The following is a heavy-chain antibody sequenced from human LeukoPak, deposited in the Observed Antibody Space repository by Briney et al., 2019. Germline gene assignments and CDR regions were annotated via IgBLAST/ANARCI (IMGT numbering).Heavy chain of an antibody. J-gene: IGHJ5*02. CDR2: ISSSGSTI. CDR1: GFTFSSYE. CDR3: ARDAGGRTQREGWFDP. Sequence: GGSLRLSCAASGFTFSSYEMNWVRQAPGKGLEWVSYISSSGSTIYYADSVKGRFTISRDNARNSLYLQMNSLRVEDTAVYYCARDAGGRTQREGWFDPWGQGTLVTVSS. D-gene: IGHD1-26*01. V-gene: IGHV3-48*03.